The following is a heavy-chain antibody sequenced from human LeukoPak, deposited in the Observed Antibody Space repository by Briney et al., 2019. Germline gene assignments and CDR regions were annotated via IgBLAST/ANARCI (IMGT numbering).Heavy chain of an antibody. CDR1: GFTFSSYE. D-gene: IGHD3-3*01. CDR3: TRDFSSGD. CDR2: ISSSGSTI. J-gene: IGHJ4*02. V-gene: IGHV3-48*03. Sequence: GGSLRLSCAASGFTFSSYEMTWVRQAPGKGLEWVSYISSSGSTIYYADSVKGRFTISRDNAKNSLYLQVNSLRAEDTAIYYCTRDFSSGDWGQGTLVTVSS.